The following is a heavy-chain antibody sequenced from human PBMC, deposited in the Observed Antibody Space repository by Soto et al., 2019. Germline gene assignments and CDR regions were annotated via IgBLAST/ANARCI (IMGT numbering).Heavy chain of an antibody. CDR3: ATESSGSSPLHFDF. CDR2: VYYSGST. J-gene: IGHJ4*02. D-gene: IGHD3-22*01. CDR1: GGSVSSGYHY. V-gene: IGHV4-30-4*01. Sequence: QVLLEESGPGLVKPSQTLSLTCTVSGGSVSSGYHYWSWIRQPPGKGLEWIGYVYYSGSTYYNPSLGSRVTISIDTSKNQFSLKLNPVTASDAAVYFCATESSGSSPLHFDFWGRGALVSVSS.